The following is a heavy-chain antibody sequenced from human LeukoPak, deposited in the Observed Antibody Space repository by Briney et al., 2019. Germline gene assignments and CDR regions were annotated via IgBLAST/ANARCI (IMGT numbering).Heavy chain of an antibody. J-gene: IGHJ3*02. Sequence: SGTLSLTCTVSGGSISSYYWSWIRQPPGKGLEWIGYIYYSGSTNYNPSLKSRVTISVDTSKNQFSLKLSSVTAADTAVYYCSTYNWNDSDAFDIWGQGTMVTVSS. D-gene: IGHD1-20*01. CDR2: IYYSGST. CDR1: GGSISSYY. CDR3: STYNWNDSDAFDI. V-gene: IGHV4-59*01.